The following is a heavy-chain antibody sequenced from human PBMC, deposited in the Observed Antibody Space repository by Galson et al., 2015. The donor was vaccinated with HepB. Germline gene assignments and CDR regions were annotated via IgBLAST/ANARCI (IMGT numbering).Heavy chain of an antibody. V-gene: IGHV1-46*04. CDR2: INPNGGST. CDR1: GYTLTSYY. J-gene: IGHJ1*01. Sequence: SVKVSCKASGYTLTSYYMHWVRQAPGQGLEWMGLINPNGGSTTYAQKLQGRVSMTRDTSRSTVYMELSSLRSEDTAVYYCARGAFSSGAQHWGQGTLVTVSS. D-gene: IGHD6-25*01. CDR3: ARGAFSSGAQH.